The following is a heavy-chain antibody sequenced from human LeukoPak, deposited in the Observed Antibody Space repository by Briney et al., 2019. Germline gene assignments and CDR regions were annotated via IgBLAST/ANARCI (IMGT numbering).Heavy chain of an antibody. Sequence: SETLSLTRTVSGVAISSYYLSWIRQPAGKGLEWIGRIYTSGSTNYHPSLKSRVTMSVDPSKTQFSLKLSSVPAAATAVYYCARVRDYDSSGYQAYYFAYWGQGTLVTVSS. V-gene: IGHV4-4*07. CDR3: ARVRDYDSSGYQAYYFAY. D-gene: IGHD3-22*01. CDR2: IYTSGST. CDR1: GVAISSYY. J-gene: IGHJ4*02.